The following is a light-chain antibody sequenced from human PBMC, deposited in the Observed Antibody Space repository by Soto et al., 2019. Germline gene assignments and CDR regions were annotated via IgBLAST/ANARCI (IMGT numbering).Light chain of an antibody. V-gene: IGLV2-14*01. CDR2: DVS. CDR3: SSYTISSTHV. Sequence: QCVVTQPASASGSPGQAITLSCTGTSNAVCGYEYVSWHQQYPGKAPKLIIYDVSNRPSGVSNRFSGSKSGNTASLTISGLQAEDEADYYCSSYTISSTHVFGTGTKVTVL. J-gene: IGLJ1*01. CDR1: SNAVCGYEY.